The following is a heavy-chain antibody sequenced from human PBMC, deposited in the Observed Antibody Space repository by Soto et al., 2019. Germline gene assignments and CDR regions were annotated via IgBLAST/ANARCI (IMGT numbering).Heavy chain of an antibody. D-gene: IGHD1-7*01. J-gene: IGHJ4*02. CDR2: IIPISGAA. CDR3: ARDMTRTVVPYFDF. CDR1: GGTFSNYV. V-gene: IGHV1-69*06. Sequence: SVKVSCKASGGTFSNYVVNWVRQAPGQGLEWMGRIIPISGAANYAQKFQGRVTITADKSTSTSYMEPSSLRSEDTAVYYCARDMTRTVVPYFDFWGQGTLVTVSS.